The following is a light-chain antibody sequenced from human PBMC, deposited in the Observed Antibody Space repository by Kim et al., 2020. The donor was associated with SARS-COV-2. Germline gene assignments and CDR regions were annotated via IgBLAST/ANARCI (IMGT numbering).Light chain of an antibody. CDR2: DVS. CDR1: SSDVGGYTY. J-gene: IGLJ3*02. CDR3: CSYAGSWV. Sequence: SPGQSVTIPCTGTSSDVGGYTYVSWYQQHPGKAPKLMIYDVSKRPSGVPDRFSGSKSGNTASLTISGLQAEDEADYYCCSYAGSWVFGGGTQLTVL. V-gene: IGLV2-11*01.